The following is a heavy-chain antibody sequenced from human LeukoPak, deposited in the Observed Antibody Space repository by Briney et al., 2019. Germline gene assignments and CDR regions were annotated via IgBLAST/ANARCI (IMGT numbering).Heavy chain of an antibody. CDR3: AKDGQWLANYYYYYMDV. CDR2: IYYDGTHT. D-gene: IGHD6-19*01. CDR1: GFTFSSYG. Sequence: PGGSLRLSCAASGFTFSSYGLHWVRQAPGKGLEWVTFIYYDGTHTSYADSVKGRFTVSRDNSKNTLYLQMNSLRPEDSAVYYCAKDGQWLANYYYYYMDVWGKGTTVTISS. V-gene: IGHV3-30*02. J-gene: IGHJ6*03.